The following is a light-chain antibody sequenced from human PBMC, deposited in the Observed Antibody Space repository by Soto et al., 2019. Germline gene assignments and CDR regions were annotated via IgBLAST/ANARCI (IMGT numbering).Light chain of an antibody. Sequence: QSVLTQPASVSRTPGQSITISCTGTSSDVGGYNYVSWYQQHPGKAPKLMIYEVTNRPSGVSNRLSGSKSSNTASLSISGLQAEDEVDYYCSSYTSSSTRVFGTGTKVTVL. J-gene: IGLJ1*01. CDR3: SSYTSSSTRV. CDR1: SSDVGGYNY. CDR2: EVT. V-gene: IGLV2-14*01.